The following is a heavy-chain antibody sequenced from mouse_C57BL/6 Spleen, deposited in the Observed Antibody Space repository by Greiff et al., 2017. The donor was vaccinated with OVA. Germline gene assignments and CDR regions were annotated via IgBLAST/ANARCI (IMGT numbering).Heavy chain of an antibody. Sequence: EVQLVESGPELVKPGASVKMSCKASGYTFTDYNMHWVKQSHGKSLEWIGYINPNNGGTSYNQKFKGKATLTVNKSSSTAYMELRSLTSEDSAVYYCARGLYYYGSSSYAMDYWGQGTSVTVSS. D-gene: IGHD1-1*01. V-gene: IGHV1-22*01. CDR3: ARGLYYYGSSSYAMDY. CDR1: GYTFTDYN. J-gene: IGHJ4*01. CDR2: INPNNGGT.